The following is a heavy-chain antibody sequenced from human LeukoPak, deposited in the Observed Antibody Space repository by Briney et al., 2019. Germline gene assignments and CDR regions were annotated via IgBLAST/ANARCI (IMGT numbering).Heavy chain of an antibody. J-gene: IGHJ4*02. CDR1: GYXFTGYY. CDR3: ARSDGGYDR. D-gene: IGHD5-12*01. V-gene: IGHV1-2*02. CDR2: INPHSGDT. Sequence: ASVKVSCRASGYXFTGYYIHWVRQAPGQGLEWLGWINPHSGDTDYAQKFQGRVTMSRDTSINTAYMEVSSLRSDDTALYYCARSDGGYDRWGQGTLVTVSS.